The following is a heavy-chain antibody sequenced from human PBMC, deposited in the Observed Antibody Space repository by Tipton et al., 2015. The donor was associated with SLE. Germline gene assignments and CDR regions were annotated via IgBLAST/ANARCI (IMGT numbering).Heavy chain of an antibody. J-gene: IGHJ4*02. Sequence: QLVQSGGGVVQPGRSLRLSCAASGFTFSSYAMHWVRQAPGKGLEWVAVISYDGSNKYYTDSVKGRFTISRDNSKNTLYLQMNSLRAEDTAVYYCARDGSSFGDHGTSGSYYFFYWGQGSLVSVSS. CDR3: ARDGSSFGDHGTSGSYYFFY. D-gene: IGHD1-26*01. CDR2: ISYDGSNK. V-gene: IGHV3-30-3*01. CDR1: GFTFSSYA.